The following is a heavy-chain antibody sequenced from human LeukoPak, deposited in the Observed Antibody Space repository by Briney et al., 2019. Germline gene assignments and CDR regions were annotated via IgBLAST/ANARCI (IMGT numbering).Heavy chain of an antibody. CDR1: GGTFSSYA. CDR2: IIPIFGTA. CDR3: ARFQLVEKNWFDP. V-gene: IGHV1-69*05. J-gene: IGHJ5*02. Sequence: ASVKVSCKASGGTFSSYAISWVRQAPGQGLEWMGGIIPIFGTANYAQKFQGRVTITTDESTSTAYMELSSLRSEDTAVYYCARFQLVEKNWFDPWGQGTLVTVSS. D-gene: IGHD6-13*01.